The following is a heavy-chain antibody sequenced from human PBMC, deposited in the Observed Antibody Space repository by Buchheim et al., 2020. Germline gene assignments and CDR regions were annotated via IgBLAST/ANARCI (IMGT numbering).Heavy chain of an antibody. V-gene: IGHV1-69*01. CDR3: ARDPIAAADHYYYYYGMDV. CDR1: GGTFYYA. D-gene: IGHD6-13*01. CDR2: ITPISGTA. J-gene: IGHJ6*02. Sequence: QVQLVQSGAEVKKPGSSVRVSCKASGGTFYYAISWVRQAPGQGLEWMGGITPISGTANYAQKFQGRLTITADESTSTGNMELSSLRAEDTAVYYCARDPIAAADHYYYYYGMDVWGQGTT.